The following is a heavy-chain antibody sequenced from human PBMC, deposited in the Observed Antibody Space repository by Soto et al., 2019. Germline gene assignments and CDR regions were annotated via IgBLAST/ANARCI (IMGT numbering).Heavy chain of an antibody. D-gene: IGHD1-26*01. Sequence: GASVKVSCKASGFTFADSAVQWVRQARGQRLEWIGRIVVVSGNTKYAQKFPERVTITWDMSTSTAYMELSSLRSEDTAVYYCAAANNTSPFDYWGQGTLVTVSS. CDR2: IVVVSGNT. V-gene: IGHV1-58*01. CDR1: GFTFADSA. CDR3: AAANNTSPFDY. J-gene: IGHJ4*02.